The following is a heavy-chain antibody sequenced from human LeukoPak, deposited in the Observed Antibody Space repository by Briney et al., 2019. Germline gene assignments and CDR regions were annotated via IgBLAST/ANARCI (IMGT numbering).Heavy chain of an antibody. CDR1: GFTVSSNY. CDR3: ARDLAPAAIRGREHYYMDV. V-gene: IGHV3-53*01. Sequence: GGSLRLSCAASGFTVSSNYMSWVRQAPGKGLEWVSVIYSGGSTYYADSVKGRFTISRDSSKSTLYLQMNSLRAEDTAVYYCARDLAPAAIRGREHYYMDVWGKGTTVTVSS. CDR2: IYSGGST. J-gene: IGHJ6*03. D-gene: IGHD2-2*02.